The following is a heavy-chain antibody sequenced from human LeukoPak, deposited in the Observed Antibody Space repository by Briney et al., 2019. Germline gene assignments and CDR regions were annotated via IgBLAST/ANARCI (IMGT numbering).Heavy chain of an antibody. V-gene: IGHV3-23*01. D-gene: IGHD5-18*01. CDR1: EFTFSTYV. CDR2: IAGDSGST. J-gene: IGHJ4*02. Sequence: GGSLRLSCAASEFTFSTYVMSWVRQAPGRGLEWVSAIAGDSGSTYHADSVKGRFTISRDNAKNTLYLQMNSLRAEDTAVYYCARDGYSFGHDFDYWGQGTLVTVSS. CDR3: ARDGYSFGHDFDY.